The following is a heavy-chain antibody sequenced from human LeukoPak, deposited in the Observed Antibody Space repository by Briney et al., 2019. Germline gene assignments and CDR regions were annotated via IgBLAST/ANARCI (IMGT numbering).Heavy chain of an antibody. D-gene: IGHD3-10*01. J-gene: IGHJ4*02. CDR2: ISSSGSTI. V-gene: IGHV3-11*04. Sequence: GGSLRLSCAASGFTFSDYYMSWIRQAPGKGLEWVSYISSSGSTIYYADSVKGRFTISRDNAKNSLYLQMNSLRAEDTAVYYCARSFVASVYYLDYWGQGTVVTVSS. CDR1: GFTFSDYY. CDR3: ARSFVASVYYLDY.